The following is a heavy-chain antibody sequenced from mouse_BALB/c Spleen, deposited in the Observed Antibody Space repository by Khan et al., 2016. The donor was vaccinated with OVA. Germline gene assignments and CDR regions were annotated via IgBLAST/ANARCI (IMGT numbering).Heavy chain of an antibody. Sequence: QVQLKQSGAELVRPGASVKLSCKTSGYIFTSYWIHWVKQRFGQGLEWIARIYTGTDNTYYNENLKDKATLNAEKSSSTDYMKPSRLKSEDSAIDVCAREEALYYFDYWGQGTTLTVSS. D-gene: IGHD3-2*02. CDR1: GYIFTSYW. CDR3: AREEALYYFDY. CDR2: IYTGTDNT. V-gene: IGHV1-76*01. J-gene: IGHJ2*01.